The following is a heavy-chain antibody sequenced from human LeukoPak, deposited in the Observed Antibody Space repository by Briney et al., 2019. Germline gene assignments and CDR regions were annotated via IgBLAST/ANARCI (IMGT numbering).Heavy chain of an antibody. Sequence: GGSLRLSCAASGFTFSSYAMSWVRQAPGKGLEWVSAISGSGGSTYYADSVKGRFTISRDNSKNTLYLQMNSLRAEDTAVYYCANDPPDCSSTSCYVDPPGTDYWGQGTLVTVSS. CDR2: ISGSGGST. CDR1: GFTFSSYA. V-gene: IGHV3-23*01. J-gene: IGHJ4*02. CDR3: ANDPPDCSSTSCYVDPPGTDY. D-gene: IGHD2-2*01.